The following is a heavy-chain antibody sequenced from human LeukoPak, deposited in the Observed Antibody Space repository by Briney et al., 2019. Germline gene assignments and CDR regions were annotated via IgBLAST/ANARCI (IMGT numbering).Heavy chain of an antibody. J-gene: IGHJ4*02. V-gene: IGHV1-69*04. CDR1: GFTFSSYG. Sequence: GGSLRLSCAASGFTFSSYGMHWVRQAPGKGLEWVGRIIPILGIANYAQKFQGRVTITADKSTSTAYMELSSLRSEDTAVYYCARETQQLSPYYFDYWGQGTLVTVSS. D-gene: IGHD6-13*01. CDR3: ARETQQLSPYYFDY. CDR2: IIPILGIA.